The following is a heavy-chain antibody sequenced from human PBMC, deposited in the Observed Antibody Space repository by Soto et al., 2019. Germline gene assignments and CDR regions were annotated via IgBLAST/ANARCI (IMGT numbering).Heavy chain of an antibody. D-gene: IGHD6-13*01. CDR3: ARTHWQQDYPEGFDF. V-gene: IGHV1-18*04. CDR1: GYTFTSHG. J-gene: IGHJ4*02. Sequence: GASVKVSCKTSGYTFTSHGISWVRWAPGRGLEWMGWISAYNGDTKYAQRAQDRVSMTTDTSTATAYIELRSPRFDDTAIYFCARTHWQQDYPEGFDFWGQGTPVTVSS. CDR2: ISAYNGDT.